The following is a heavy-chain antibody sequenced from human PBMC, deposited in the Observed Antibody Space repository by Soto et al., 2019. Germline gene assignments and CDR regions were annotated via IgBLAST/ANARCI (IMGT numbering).Heavy chain of an antibody. CDR2: LSAFDNT. CDR1: GFTFSRHA. Sequence: EVQLLESGGGLVQPGGSLRLSCAASGFTFSRHAMSWVRQAPGKGLEWVSTLSAFDNTYYADSVKGRFIISRDISKNTLSLQMNSLRDDDTAVYYCAKDPRAYSTNMGYYFDYWGQGSLVTVSS. J-gene: IGHJ4*02. D-gene: IGHD6-13*01. CDR3: AKDPRAYSTNMGYYFDY. V-gene: IGHV3-23*01.